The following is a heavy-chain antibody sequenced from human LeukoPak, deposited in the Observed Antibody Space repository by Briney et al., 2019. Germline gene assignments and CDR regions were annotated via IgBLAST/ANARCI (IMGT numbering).Heavy chain of an antibody. V-gene: IGHV3-7*01. Sequence: GGSLRLSCEASGFPFSSYWMSWVRQAPGKGLEWVANIKEDGSEKYYVDSVKGRFTISRDNAKNSLYLQMGSLRAEDTAVYYCAKGGHLDDWGQGTLVIVSS. CDR3: AKGGHLDD. J-gene: IGHJ4*02. CDR2: IKEDGSEK. CDR1: GFPFSSYW. D-gene: IGHD1-26*01.